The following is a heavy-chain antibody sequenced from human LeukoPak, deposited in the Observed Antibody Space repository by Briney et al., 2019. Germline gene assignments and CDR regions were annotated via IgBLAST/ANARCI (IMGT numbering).Heavy chain of an antibody. CDR2: IVGSGGST. J-gene: IGHJ4*02. D-gene: IGHD3-9*01. CDR1: GFTFSNYA. CDR3: SKWGDYDVLTGYYDSDF. V-gene: IGHV3-23*01. Sequence: PGASLRLSCAASGFTFSNYAMSWVRQAPGKGLAWVSAIVGSGGSTYYADSVKGRFTISRDNSKNTLFLQMNSLRVEDTALYYCSKWGDYDVLTGYYDSDFWGQGTLVTVSS.